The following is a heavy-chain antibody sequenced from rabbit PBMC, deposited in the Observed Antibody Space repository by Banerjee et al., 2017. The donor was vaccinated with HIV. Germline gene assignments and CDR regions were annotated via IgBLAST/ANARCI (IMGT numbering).Heavy chain of an antibody. CDR2: IYNADGPT. J-gene: IGHJ4*01. D-gene: IGHD6-1*01. Sequence: QSLEESGGDLVKPRASLTPTCTASGFSFSSGYDMCWVRQAPGKGLEWIACIYNADGPTNCASWAKRRFPSYKPTSHTVTLQMPGVSAADTAAYFCAGDYINGYSDYVVSLWGQGTLVTVS. CDR1: GFSFSSGYD. CDR3: AGDYINGYSDYVVSL. V-gene: IGHV1S40*01.